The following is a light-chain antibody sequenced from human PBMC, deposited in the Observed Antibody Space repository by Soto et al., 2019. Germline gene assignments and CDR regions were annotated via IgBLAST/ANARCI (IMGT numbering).Light chain of an antibody. CDR3: QQYNKWHMYA. CDR1: QSVSSN. CDR2: GVS. J-gene: IGKJ2*01. Sequence: EIVMTQSPATLSVSPGERATLSCRASQSVSSNLAWYQQKPGQAPRLLIYGVSTRDTGIPARFSGSGSGTEFTLTISSLQSEDFAVYYCQQYNKWHMYAFGQGTKLEIK. V-gene: IGKV3-15*01.